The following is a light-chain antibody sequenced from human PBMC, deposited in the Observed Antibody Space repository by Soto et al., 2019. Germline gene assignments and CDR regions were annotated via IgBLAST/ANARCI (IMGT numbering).Light chain of an antibody. CDR3: QQSDSIPFT. J-gene: IGKJ2*01. CDR1: QNIGNY. V-gene: IGKV1-39*01. Sequence: DIQMTQSPSSLSASVGDRVALTCLASQNIGNYLSWYAQKPGKAPKLLIYGASSLQSGVPSRFSGSGSGTHFTLTISSLQPEDFATYYCQQSDSIPFTFGQGTKLEMK. CDR2: GAS.